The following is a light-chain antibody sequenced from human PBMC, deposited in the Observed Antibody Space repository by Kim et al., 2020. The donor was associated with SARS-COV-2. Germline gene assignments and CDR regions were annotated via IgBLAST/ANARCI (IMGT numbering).Light chain of an antibody. CDR3: QQRSHWPNT. Sequence: EIVLTQSPATLSLSPGERATLSCRASQSVSIYLAWYQQKPGQAPRLLIYDASNRATGIPARFSGSGSGTDFTLTISSLEPEDFAVYYCQQRSHWPNTFGPGTKVDIK. CDR1: QSVSIY. CDR2: DAS. J-gene: IGKJ3*01. V-gene: IGKV3-11*01.